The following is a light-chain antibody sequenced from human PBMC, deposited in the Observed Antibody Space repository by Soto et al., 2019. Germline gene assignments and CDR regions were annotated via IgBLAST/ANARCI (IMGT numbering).Light chain of an antibody. CDR3: QQYNSWPIT. CDR2: RAS. CDR1: QSVSSN. J-gene: IGKJ5*01. Sequence: EMVMTQSQPPLSVSPGQRAPPSSRSSQSVSSNYLAWFQQKPGQGPRLLVYRASTRTLGIPARFSGSESGTEFTLTISSLQSEDFAVYYCQQYNSWPITCGQGTRLE. V-gene: IGKV3-15*01.